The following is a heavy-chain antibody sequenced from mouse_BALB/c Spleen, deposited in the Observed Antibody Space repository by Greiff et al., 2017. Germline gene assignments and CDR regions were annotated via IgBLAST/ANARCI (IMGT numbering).Heavy chain of an antibody. CDR3: ARAGGGTLFAY. Sequence: EVQLVESGGGLVQPGGSLKLSCAASGFTFSSYTMSWVRQTPEKRLEWVATISSGGSYTYYPDSVKGRFTISRDNAKNTLYLEMSSLRSEDTAMYYCARAGGGTLFAYWGQGTLVTVSA. D-gene: IGHD6-1*01. J-gene: IGHJ3*01. CDR1: GFTFSSYT. CDR2: ISSGGSYT. V-gene: IGHV5-6-4*01.